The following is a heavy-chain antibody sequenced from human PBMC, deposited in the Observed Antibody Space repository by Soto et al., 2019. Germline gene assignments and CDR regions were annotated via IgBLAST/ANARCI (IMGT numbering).Heavy chain of an antibody. V-gene: IGHV4-31*03. CDR1: GGSISSGGYY. CDR2: IYYSGST. D-gene: IGHD4-4*01. J-gene: IGHJ4*02. CDR3: ARKFTVTTGFDY. Sequence: PSETLALTCTVSGGSISSGGYYWSWIRQHPGKGLEWIGYIYYSGSTYYNPSLKSRVTMSVDTSKDQFSLKLSSVTAADTAVYYCARKFTVTTGFDYWGQRTLVTVSS.